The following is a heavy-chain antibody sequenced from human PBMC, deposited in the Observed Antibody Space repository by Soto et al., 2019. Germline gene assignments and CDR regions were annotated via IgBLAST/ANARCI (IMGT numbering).Heavy chain of an antibody. D-gene: IGHD3-10*01. V-gene: IGHV1-24*01. CDR3: ATLGITMVRGVIGAFDI. J-gene: IGHJ3*02. CDR1: GYTLTELS. CDR2: FDPEDGET. Sequence: ASVKVSCKVSGYTLTELSMHWVRQAPGKGLEWMGGFDPEDGETIYAQKFQGRVTMTEDTSTDTAYMELSSLRSEDTAVYYCATLGITMVRGVIGAFDICGQGTMVTVSS.